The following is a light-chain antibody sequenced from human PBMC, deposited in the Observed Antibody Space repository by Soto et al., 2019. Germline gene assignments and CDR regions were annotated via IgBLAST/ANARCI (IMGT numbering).Light chain of an antibody. V-gene: IGLV2-14*01. Sequence: QSVLTQPASVSGSPGQSITISCTGTSSDIGGYTSVSWYQQHPGKAPKLMIYEVSNRPSGVSNRFSGSKSGNTASLTISGLQAEDEADYYCSSYTSSSTVVFGGGTKLTVL. CDR2: EVS. J-gene: IGLJ2*01. CDR1: SSDIGGYTS. CDR3: SSYTSSSTVV.